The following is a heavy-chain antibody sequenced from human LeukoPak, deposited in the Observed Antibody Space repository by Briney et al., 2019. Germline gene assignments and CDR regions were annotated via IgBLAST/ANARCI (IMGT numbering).Heavy chain of an antibody. CDR2: IYNGAT. CDR3: ASWAGGNGPVASFDY. Sequence: ASVKVSCKPTGYSFTAYYIFWMRQAPGQGLECMGWIYNGATKYAQRFQSRVTMTRDTSISTAYMELSRLRSDDTATYYCASWAGGNGPVASFDYWGQGTLVTVSS. V-gene: IGHV1-2*02. CDR1: GYSFTAYY. J-gene: IGHJ4*02. D-gene: IGHD2-21*01.